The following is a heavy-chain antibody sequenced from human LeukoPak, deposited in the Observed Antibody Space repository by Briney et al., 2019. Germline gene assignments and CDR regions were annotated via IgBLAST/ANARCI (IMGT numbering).Heavy chain of an antibody. CDR2: ISYDGTNK. CDR1: GFTFSNYA. J-gene: IGHJ6*03. D-gene: IGHD2-15*01. V-gene: IGHV3-30*04. CDR3: ARAGESYCSGGTCLRYSYMDV. Sequence: PGGSLRLSCAASGFTFSNYAMHWVRQAPGKGLEWLAVISYDGTNKYYADSVKGRFTISRDNSKNTLYLQMNSLRAEDTAVYYCARAGESYCSGGTCLRYSYMDVWGKGTSVTVSS.